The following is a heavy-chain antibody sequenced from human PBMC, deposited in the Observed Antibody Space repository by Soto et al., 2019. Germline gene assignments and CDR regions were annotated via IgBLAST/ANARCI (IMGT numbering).Heavy chain of an antibody. CDR3: AITWEQSVAGRDGRAY. D-gene: IGHD6-19*01. CDR2: ISAYNGNT. V-gene: IGHV1-18*01. Sequence: ASVKVSCKASGYTFTSYGISWVRQAPGQGLEWMGWISAYNGNTNYAQKLQGRVTMTTGTSTSTAYMELRSLRSDDTAVYYCAITWEQSVAGRDGRAYWRRRTLVIVSS. J-gene: IGHJ4*02. CDR1: GYTFTSYG.